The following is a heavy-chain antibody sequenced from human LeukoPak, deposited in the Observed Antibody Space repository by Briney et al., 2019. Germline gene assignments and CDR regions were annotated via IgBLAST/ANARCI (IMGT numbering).Heavy chain of an antibody. Sequence: SETLSLTCAVSGGSMSSSYWWSWVRQPPGKGLEWIGEIYHSGGTNYNPSLKSRVTISLDKSMNHFSLRLSSVTAADTAVYYCASRYSGYGGFDYWGQGTLVTVSS. V-gene: IGHV4-4*02. CDR2: IYHSGGT. J-gene: IGHJ4*02. D-gene: IGHD5-12*01. CDR1: GGSMSSSYW. CDR3: ASRYSGYGGFDY.